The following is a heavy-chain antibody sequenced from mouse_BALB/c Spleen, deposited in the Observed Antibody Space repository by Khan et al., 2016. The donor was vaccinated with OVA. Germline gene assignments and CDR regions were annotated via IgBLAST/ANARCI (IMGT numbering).Heavy chain of an antibody. CDR1: GFNIKDYY. CDR3: ARSGYSAWFAY. V-gene: IGHV14-1*02. Sequence: EVQLQESGAELVRPGALVKMSCKASGFNIKDYYMHWVKQRPEQGLEWIGWIDPENGNTIYDPKFQGKASITADTSSNTANLQLSSLASEDTAVYYCARSGYSAWFAYWGQGTLVTVSA. J-gene: IGHJ3*01. CDR2: IDPENGNT.